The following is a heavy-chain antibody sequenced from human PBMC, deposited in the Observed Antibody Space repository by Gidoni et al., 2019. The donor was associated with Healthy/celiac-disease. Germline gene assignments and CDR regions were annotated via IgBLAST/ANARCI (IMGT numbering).Heavy chain of an antibody. CDR1: GGSISSSNW. CDR3: ARDAWYSSSSDYYYYMDV. V-gene: IGHV4-4*02. D-gene: IGHD6-6*01. J-gene: IGHJ6*03. Sequence: QVQLQESGPGLVKPSGTLSLTCAVSGGSISSSNWLSWVRQPPGKGLEWIGEIYHSGSTNYNPSLKSRVTISVDKSKNQFSLKLSSVTAADTAVYYCARDAWYSSSSDYYYYMDVWGKGTTVTVSS. CDR2: IYHSGST.